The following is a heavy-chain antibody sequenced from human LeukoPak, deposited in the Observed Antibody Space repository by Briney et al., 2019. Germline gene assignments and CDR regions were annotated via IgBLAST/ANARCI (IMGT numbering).Heavy chain of an antibody. CDR1: GGSFSGYY. CDR2: INHSGST. CDR3: ARGDYYYDSSGYVPRYYFDY. D-gene: IGHD3-22*01. V-gene: IGHV4-34*01. J-gene: IGHJ4*02. Sequence: SETLSLTCAVYGGSFSGYYWSWIRQPPGKGLEWIGEINHSGSTNYNPSLKSRVTISVDTSKNQFSLKLSSVTAADTAVYYCARGDYYYDSSGYVPRYYFDYWGQGTLVTVSS.